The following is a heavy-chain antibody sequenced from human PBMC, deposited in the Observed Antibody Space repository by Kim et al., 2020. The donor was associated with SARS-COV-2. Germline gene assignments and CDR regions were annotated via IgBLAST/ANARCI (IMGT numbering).Heavy chain of an antibody. V-gene: IGHV1-2*02. Sequence: AQKFQGRVTMTRDASINTAYMDLSRLGSDDTAVYYCARSHYTGGHIYFLDYWGQGTLVTVSS. D-gene: IGHD2-8*02. J-gene: IGHJ4*02. CDR3: ARSHYTGGHIYFLDY.